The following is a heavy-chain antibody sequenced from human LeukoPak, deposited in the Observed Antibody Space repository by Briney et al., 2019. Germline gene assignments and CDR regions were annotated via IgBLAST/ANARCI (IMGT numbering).Heavy chain of an antibody. CDR1: GFTFSSYA. CDR2: TSGGDYTT. V-gene: IGHV3-23*01. Sequence: PVGSLRLSCAASGFTFSSYAMSWVRQAPGKGLDWVSLTSGGDYTTYYRDSAQGLFTISRDSSKNTLYLQMNSLRVEDTAAYYCAKTSGYSVDYALNHWGQGDLVTVSS. CDR3: AKTSGYSVDYALNH. D-gene: IGHD1-26*01. J-gene: IGHJ5*02.